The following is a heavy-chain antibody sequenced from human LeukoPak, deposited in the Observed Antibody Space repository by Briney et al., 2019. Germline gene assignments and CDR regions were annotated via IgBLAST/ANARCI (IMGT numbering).Heavy chain of an antibody. V-gene: IGHV3-9*01. CDR3: ANPHY. J-gene: IGHJ4*02. Sequence: GGSLRLSCAASGFTFDDYAMHWVRRAPGKGLEWVSGISWNSDSIAYADSVKGRFTISRDNAKNSLYPQMNSLRAEDTALYYCANPHYWGQGTLVTVSS. CDR1: GFTFDDYA. CDR2: ISWNSDSI.